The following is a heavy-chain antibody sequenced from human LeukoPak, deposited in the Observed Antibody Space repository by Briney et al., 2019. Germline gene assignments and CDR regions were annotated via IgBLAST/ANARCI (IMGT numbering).Heavy chain of an antibody. CDR2: MNPNSGNT. J-gene: IGHJ6*03. D-gene: IGHD3-10*01. CDR3: ARDRWFTMVRGVMNYYYYMDV. Sequence: ASVKVSCKASGYTFTSYDINWVRQATGQGLEWMGWMNPNSGNTGCAKKFQGRVTMTRNTSISTAYMELSSLRSEDTAVYYCARDRWFTMVRGVMNYYYYMDVWGKGTTVTISS. V-gene: IGHV1-8*01. CDR1: GYTFTSYD.